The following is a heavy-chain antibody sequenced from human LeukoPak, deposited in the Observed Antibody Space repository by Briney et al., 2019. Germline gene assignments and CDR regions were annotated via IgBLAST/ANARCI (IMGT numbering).Heavy chain of an antibody. CDR1: GYTFTSYD. CDR3: AREGYSSGWYHLSSP. V-gene: IGHV1-8*01. Sequence: ASVKVSCKASGYTFTSYDINWVRQATGQGLEWMGWMNPNSGNTGYAQKFQGRVTMTRNTSISTAYMELSSLRSEDTAVYYCAREGYSSGWYHLSSPWGQGTLVTVSS. D-gene: IGHD6-19*01. CDR2: MNPNSGNT. J-gene: IGHJ5*02.